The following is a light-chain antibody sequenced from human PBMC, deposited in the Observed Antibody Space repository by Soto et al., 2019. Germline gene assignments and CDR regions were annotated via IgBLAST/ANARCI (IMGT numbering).Light chain of an antibody. CDR2: SNN. CDR1: RSNIGSNA. CDR3: AAWDDSLNGSYV. Sequence: QSVLTQPPAASGTPGQRVTISCSGSRSNIGSNAVHWYQQLPGTAPKLLIYSNNQRPSGVPDRFSGSKSGSSASLAISGLQSEDEADYYCAAWDDSLNGSYVFGAGTKVTVL. V-gene: IGLV1-44*01. J-gene: IGLJ1*01.